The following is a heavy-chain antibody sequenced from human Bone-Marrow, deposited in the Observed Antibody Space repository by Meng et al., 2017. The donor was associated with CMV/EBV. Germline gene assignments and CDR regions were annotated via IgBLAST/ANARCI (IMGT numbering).Heavy chain of an antibody. J-gene: IGHJ4*02. CDR1: GGSFSGYY. D-gene: IGHD3-16*01. CDR2: IKHSGDT. Sequence: QVQLQESGPGLVKPSGTLSLTCAVYGGSFSGYYWSWIRQPPGKGLEWIGEIKHSGDTNYNPSLKSRVTISLDMSKNQFSLNLKSVTAADTAVYFCARDEEGILGHWGQGTLVTVSS. CDR3: ARDEEGILGH. V-gene: IGHV4-34*01.